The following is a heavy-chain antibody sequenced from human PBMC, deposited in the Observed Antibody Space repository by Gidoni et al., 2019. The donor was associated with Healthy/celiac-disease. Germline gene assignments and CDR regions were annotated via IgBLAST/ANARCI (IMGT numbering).Heavy chain of an antibody. CDR1: GFPFDDYA. Sequence: EVQLVESGGGLVQPGRSLRLSCAASGFPFDDYAMHWVRQAPGKGLEWVSGISWNSGSIGYADSVKGRFTISRDNAKNSLYLQMNSLRAEDTALYYCAKGGDEYSSSGTDYWGQGTLVTVSS. CDR3: AKGGDEYSSSGTDY. J-gene: IGHJ4*02. V-gene: IGHV3-9*01. D-gene: IGHD6-6*01. CDR2: ISWNSGSI.